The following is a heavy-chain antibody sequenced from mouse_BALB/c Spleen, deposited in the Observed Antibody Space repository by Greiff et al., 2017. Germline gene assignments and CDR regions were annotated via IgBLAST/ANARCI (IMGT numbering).Heavy chain of an antibody. Sequence: EVKVVESGPELVKPGASMKIFCKASGYSFTGYTMNWVKQSHGKNLEWIGLINPYNGGTSYNQKFKGKATLTVDKSSSTAYMELLSLTSEDSAVYYCARSARYYYGSNYAMDYWGQGTSVTVSS. CDR3: ARSARYYYGSNYAMDY. D-gene: IGHD1-1*01. CDR1: GYSFTGYT. V-gene: IGHV1-18*01. J-gene: IGHJ4*01. CDR2: INPYNGGT.